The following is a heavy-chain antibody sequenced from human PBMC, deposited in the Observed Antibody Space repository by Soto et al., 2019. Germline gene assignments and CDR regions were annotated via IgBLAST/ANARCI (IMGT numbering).Heavy chain of an antibody. J-gene: IGHJ4*02. V-gene: IGHV3-23*01. Sequence: QPGGSLRLSCAASGFTFSSYAMSWVRQAPGKGLEWVSAISAGGGSTYYADSVKGRFTISRDNSTNTLYLQMNSLRAEDTAVYYCAKDRPQYSSGLEFDYWGQGTLVTVSS. CDR3: AKDRPQYSSGLEFDY. CDR1: GFTFSSYA. CDR2: ISAGGGST. D-gene: IGHD6-19*01.